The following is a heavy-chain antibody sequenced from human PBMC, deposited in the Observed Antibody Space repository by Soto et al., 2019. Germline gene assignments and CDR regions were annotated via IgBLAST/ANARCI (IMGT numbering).Heavy chain of an antibody. CDR3: ARDRLGYCSCGSCREYGMDV. D-gene: IGHD2-15*01. J-gene: IGHJ6*02. CDR2: IIPIFGTA. V-gene: IGHV1-69*01. CDR1: GGTFSSYA. Sequence: QVQLVQSGAEVKKPGSSVKVSCKASGGTFSSYAISWVRQAPGQGLEWMGGIIPIFGTANYAQKFQGRVTITADESTSTAYMELSSLRSEDTAVYYCARDRLGYCSCGSCREYGMDVWGQGTTVTVSS.